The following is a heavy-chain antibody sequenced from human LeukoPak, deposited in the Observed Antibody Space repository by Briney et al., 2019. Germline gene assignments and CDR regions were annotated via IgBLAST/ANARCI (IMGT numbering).Heavy chain of an antibody. D-gene: IGHD3-16*02. CDR1: GFTFSAYG. CDR2: ISGSGGST. V-gene: IGHV3-23*01. J-gene: IGHJ4*02. CDR3: ANMVKLRLGELSSKYYFDY. Sequence: GGSLRLSCAASGFTFSAYGMSWVGQAPGKGLGGVSAISGSGGSTYYAHSVKRRFTISRDNSKNTLYLQMNSLRAEDTAVYYCANMVKLRLGELSSKYYFDYWGQGTLVTVSS.